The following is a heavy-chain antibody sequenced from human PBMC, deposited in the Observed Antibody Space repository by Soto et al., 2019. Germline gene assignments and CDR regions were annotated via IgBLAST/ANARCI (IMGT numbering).Heavy chain of an antibody. CDR1: GFTFSSFG. CDR2: ISYDGSNK. CDR3: AKGEISSSYYGMDV. D-gene: IGHD6-13*01. Sequence: GGSLRLSXAASGFTFSSFGMHWVRQAPGKGLEWVAVISYDGSNKYYADSVKGRFTISRDNSKNTLYLQMNSLRAEDTAVYYCAKGEISSSYYGMDVWGQGTTVTVSS. J-gene: IGHJ6*02. V-gene: IGHV3-30*18.